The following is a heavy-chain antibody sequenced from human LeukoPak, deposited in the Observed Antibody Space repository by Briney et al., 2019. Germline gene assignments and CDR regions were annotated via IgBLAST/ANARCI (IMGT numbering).Heavy chain of an antibody. CDR3: ARRLVDSGASQVCDD. D-gene: IGHD2-15*01. V-gene: IGHV4-34*01. CDR1: SGSFSGYY. CDR2: INDSGSV. Sequence: SETLSLTCAVYSGSFSGYYWSWLRQPPGKGLEWIREINDSGSVNCNPSLKNRVTLSVDTSKNQFSLRLSSVAAADTAVYYCARRLVDSGASQVCDDWGQGTVVTVSS. J-gene: IGHJ4*02.